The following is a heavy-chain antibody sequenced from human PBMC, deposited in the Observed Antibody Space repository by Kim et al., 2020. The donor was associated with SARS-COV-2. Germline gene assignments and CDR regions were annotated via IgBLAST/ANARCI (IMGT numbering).Heavy chain of an antibody. CDR3: VRLQGILNWFDP. Sequence: SETLSLTCTVSGGSISSSSYYWGWIRQPPGKGLEWIGSIYYSGSTYSNPSLKSRVTISVDTSKNQFSLKLSSVTAADTAVYYCVRLQGILNWFDPWGQGTLVTVSS. V-gene: IGHV4-39*01. J-gene: IGHJ5*02. CDR2: IYYSGST. D-gene: IGHD6-13*01. CDR1: GGSISSSSYY.